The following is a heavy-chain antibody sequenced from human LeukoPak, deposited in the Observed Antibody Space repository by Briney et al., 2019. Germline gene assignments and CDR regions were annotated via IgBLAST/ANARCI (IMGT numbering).Heavy chain of an antibody. V-gene: IGHV4-34*01. Sequence: SETLSLTCAVYGGSFSGYYWSWIRQPPGKGLEWIGEINHSGSTNYNPSLKSRVTISVDTSKNQFSLKLSSVTAADTAVYYCARGGIQLWLTRPYYFDYWGQGTLVTVSS. D-gene: IGHD5-18*01. J-gene: IGHJ4*02. CDR1: GGSFSGYY. CDR2: INHSGST. CDR3: ARGGIQLWLTRPYYFDY.